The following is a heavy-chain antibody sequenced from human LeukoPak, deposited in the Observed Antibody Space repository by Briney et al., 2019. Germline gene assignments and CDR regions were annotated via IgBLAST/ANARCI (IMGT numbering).Heavy chain of an antibody. CDR3: ARQRSRSSGWYTVFDY. J-gene: IGHJ4*02. CDR1: GGSFSGFY. V-gene: IGHV4-34*01. Sequence: SETLSLTCAAYGGSFSGFYRSWIRQPPGKGLEWIGEINQSGITNYNPSLKSRITISADTSKSQFSLKVNSVTAADTAVYYCARQRSRSSGWYTVFDYWGQGTLVTVSS. CDR2: INQSGIT. D-gene: IGHD6-19*01.